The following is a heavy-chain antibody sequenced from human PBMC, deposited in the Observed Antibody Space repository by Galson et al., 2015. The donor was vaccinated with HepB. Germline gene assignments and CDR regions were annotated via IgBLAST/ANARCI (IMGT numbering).Heavy chain of an antibody. CDR2: IIPIFGTA. V-gene: IGHV1-69*13. J-gene: IGHJ6*02. CDR1: GGTFSRYA. Sequence: SVKVSCKASGGTFSRYAISWVRQAPGQGLEWMGGIIPIFGTANYAQKFQGRVTITADESTSTAYMELSSLRSEDTAVYYCARDRGGHCSGGSCYLLFYYYYYGMDVWGQGTTVTVSS. D-gene: IGHD2-15*01. CDR3: ARDRGGHCSGGSCYLLFYYYYYGMDV.